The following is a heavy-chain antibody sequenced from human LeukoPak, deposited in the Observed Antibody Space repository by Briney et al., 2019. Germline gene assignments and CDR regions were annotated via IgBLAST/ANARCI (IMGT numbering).Heavy chain of an antibody. J-gene: IGHJ4*02. CDR1: GYTFTSYG. CDR3: ARVGMYYDFWSGYYTDGYFDY. CDR2: ISAYNGNT. D-gene: IGHD3-3*01. V-gene: IGHV1-18*01. Sequence: ASVKVSCKASGYTFTSYGISWVRQAPGQGLEWMGWISAYNGNTNYAQKLQGRVTMTTDTSTSTAYMELRSLRSDDTAVYYCARVGMYYDFWSGYYTDGYFDYWGQGTLVTVSS.